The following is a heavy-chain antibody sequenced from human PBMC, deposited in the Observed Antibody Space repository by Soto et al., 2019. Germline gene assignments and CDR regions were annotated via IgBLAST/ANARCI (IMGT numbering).Heavy chain of an antibody. CDR2: INSDGSST. J-gene: IGHJ6*02. V-gene: IGHV3-74*01. D-gene: IGHD3-3*01. CDR3: ARVNVLRFLEWLPNTKDYYYGMDV. Sequence: GGSLRLSCAASGFTFSSYWMHWVRQAPGKGLVWVSRINSDGSSTSYADSVKGRFTISRDNAKNTLYLQMNSLRAEDTAVYYCARVNVLRFLEWLPNTKDYYYGMDVWGQGTTVTVSS. CDR1: GFTFSSYW.